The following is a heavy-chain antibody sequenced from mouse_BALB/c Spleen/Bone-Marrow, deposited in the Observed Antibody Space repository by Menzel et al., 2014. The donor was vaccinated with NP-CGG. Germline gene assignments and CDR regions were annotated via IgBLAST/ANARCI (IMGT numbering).Heavy chain of an antibody. J-gene: IGHJ3*01. V-gene: IGHV1-4*01. CDR3: AREARTGAWFAY. CDR2: IVPSSDYT. D-gene: IGHD4-1*01. CDR1: GYTFTSYT. Sequence: VKLMESGAELARPGASVKMSCKASGYTFTSYTMQWIRQRPGQGLEWIGYIVPSSDYTNYNQNFKDKATLTADKSSSTAYMQLNSLTSEDFEVYYCAREARTGAWFAYWGQGTLVTVSA.